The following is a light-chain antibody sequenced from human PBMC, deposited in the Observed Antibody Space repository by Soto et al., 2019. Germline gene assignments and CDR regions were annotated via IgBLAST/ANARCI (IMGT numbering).Light chain of an antibody. V-gene: IGKV1-39*01. J-gene: IGKJ4*01. CDR3: QQSDRVPLT. Sequence: DIQMTQSPSSLSASVGDRVTITCRASQSIHIHLNWYQQKPGKAPKLLIYATSNLQSGVPSRFTGSGSGTDVTLTISNLQPEDFGRYYYQQSDRVPLTFGGGTNVESK. CDR1: QSIHIH. CDR2: ATS.